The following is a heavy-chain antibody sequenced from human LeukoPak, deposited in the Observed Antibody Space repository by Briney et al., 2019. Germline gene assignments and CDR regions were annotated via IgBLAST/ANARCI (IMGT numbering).Heavy chain of an antibody. CDR3: ARERVGGNRRDDSSI. D-gene: IGHD1/OR15-1a*01. J-gene: IGHJ3*02. CDR1: GGSFSGYY. V-gene: IGHV4-34*01. CDR2: INHSGST. Sequence: SETLSLTCAVYGGSFSGYYWSWIRQPPGKGLEWIGEINHSGSTNYNPSLKSRVTISVDTSKNQFSLKLTSVTAADTALYYCARERVGGNRRDDSSIWAQGTMVTVSS.